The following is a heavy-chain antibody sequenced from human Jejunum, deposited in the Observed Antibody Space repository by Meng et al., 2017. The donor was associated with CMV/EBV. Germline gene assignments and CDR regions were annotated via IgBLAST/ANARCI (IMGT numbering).Heavy chain of an antibody. Sequence: QVQLVQSGAEVKKPGXSVKVSXEASGFIFPSYAISWVRQAPGQGLQYMGWISAYNGNTNYAQELQGRVTMTTDTSTSTAYMELRSLRFDDTAVYYCARFYCSSTSCPHVLFDYGGHGTLVTVSS. CDR2: ISAYNGNT. J-gene: IGHJ4*01. CDR1: GFIFPSYA. D-gene: IGHD2-2*01. CDR3: ARFYCSSTSCPHVLFDY. V-gene: IGHV1-18*01.